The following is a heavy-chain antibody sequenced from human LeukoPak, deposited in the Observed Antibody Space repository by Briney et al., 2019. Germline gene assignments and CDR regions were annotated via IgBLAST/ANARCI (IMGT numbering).Heavy chain of an antibody. J-gene: IGHJ6*03. CDR3: ARVRGVGGRLEYYYYMDV. V-gene: IGHV1-46*01. CDR2: INPSGGST. Sequence: GASVKVSCKASGYTFTSYYMHWVRQAPGQGLEWMGIINPSGGSTSYAQKFQGRVTMTRDMSTSTVYMELSSLRSADTAVYYCARVRGVGGRLEYYYYMDVWGKGTTVTVSS. D-gene: IGHD3-10*01. CDR1: GYTFTSYY.